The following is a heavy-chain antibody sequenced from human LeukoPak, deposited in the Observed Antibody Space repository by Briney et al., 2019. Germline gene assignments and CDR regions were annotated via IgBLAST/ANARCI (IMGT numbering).Heavy chain of an antibody. CDR3: HLVRGGGYFDY. CDR2: INYSGST. V-gene: IGHV4-34*01. D-gene: IGHD3-10*01. J-gene: IGHJ4*02. CDR1: GGSFSGYY. Sequence: PSETLSLTCAVYGGSFSGYYWSWIRQPPGKGLEWIGEINYSGSTNYNPSLKSRLTISVDTSKNHVSLNLSSVTAADTAVYYCHLVRGGGYFDYWGQGILVTVSS.